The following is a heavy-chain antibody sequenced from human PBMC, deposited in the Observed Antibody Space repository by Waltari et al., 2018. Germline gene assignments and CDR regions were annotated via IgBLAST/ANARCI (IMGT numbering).Heavy chain of an antibody. Sequence: EVQLVQSGPEVREPGTSVKISCKTSGHNFVDQYLHWVKQSPGKGPEWVGLIGPEDDETIDPDRFRGRVIMSADTSTDTAYLEIETLRSEDTAIYYCATEVAPKNVVTRPFESWGQGTLVTVSS. V-gene: IGHV1-69-2*01. CDR2: IGPEDDET. CDR1: GHNFVDQY. CDR3: ATEVAPKNVVTRPFES. J-gene: IGHJ1*01. D-gene: IGHD3-22*01.